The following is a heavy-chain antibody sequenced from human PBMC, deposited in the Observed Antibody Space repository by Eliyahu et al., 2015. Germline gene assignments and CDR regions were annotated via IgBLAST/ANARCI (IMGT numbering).Heavy chain of an antibody. D-gene: IGHD5-24*01. CDR1: GIRFVXYV. J-gene: IGHJ1*01. CDR2: ISWDGGST. CDR3: AKDFGIYGSNSGVLH. V-gene: IGHV3-43D*04. Sequence: DVQLVESGGGVVQPGESLXLSCEVXGIRFVXYVMYWVRQRPGKGLEWVSLISWDGGSTYYADSVQGRFTMSKDKSKSSVYLHMSALTRDDTAVYYCAKDFGIYGSNSGVLHWGQGTVVTVSS.